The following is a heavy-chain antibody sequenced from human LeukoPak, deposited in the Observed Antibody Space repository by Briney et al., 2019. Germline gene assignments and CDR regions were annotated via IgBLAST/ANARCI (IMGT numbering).Heavy chain of an antibody. V-gene: IGHV1-8*01. D-gene: IGHD3-10*01. CDR1: GYTFTSSD. Sequence: ASVKVSCKASGYTFTSSDINWVRQATGQGLEWMGWMNPNSGNTGYAQKFQGRVTMTRNTSTSTAYMELSSLRSEDTAVYYCASGVHVDGSGSYYLDYWGQGTLVTVSS. CDR3: ASGVHVDGSGSYYLDY. J-gene: IGHJ4*02. CDR2: MNPNSGNT.